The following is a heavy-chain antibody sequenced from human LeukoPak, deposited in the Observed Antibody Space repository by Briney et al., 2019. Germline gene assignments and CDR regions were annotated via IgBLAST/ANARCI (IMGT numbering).Heavy chain of an antibody. CDR3: ARGRIAARPKNRLYFDY. V-gene: IGHV4-34*01. D-gene: IGHD6-6*01. CDR1: GGSFSGYY. CDR2: INHSGST. Sequence: KPSETLSLTCAVYGGSFSGYYWSWIRQPPGKGLEWIGEINHSGSTNYNPSLKSRVTISVDTSKNQFSLKLSSVTAADTAVYYCARGRIAARPKNRLYFDYWGQGTLVTVSS. J-gene: IGHJ4*02.